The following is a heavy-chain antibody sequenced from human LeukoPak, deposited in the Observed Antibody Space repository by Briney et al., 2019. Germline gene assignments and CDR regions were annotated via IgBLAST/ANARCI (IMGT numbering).Heavy chain of an antibody. CDR3: ARAPLGSGRYYFDY. CDR2: IYSGGST. D-gene: IGHD2-15*01. J-gene: IGHJ4*02. CDR1: GFTVSSNY. Sequence: PGGSLRLSCAASGFTVSSNYMSWVRQAPGKGLEWVSVIYSGGSTYYADSVKGRFTISRDNSKNTLYLQMNSLRAEDTAVYYCARAPLGSGRYYFDYWGQGTLVTVSS. V-gene: IGHV3-66*02.